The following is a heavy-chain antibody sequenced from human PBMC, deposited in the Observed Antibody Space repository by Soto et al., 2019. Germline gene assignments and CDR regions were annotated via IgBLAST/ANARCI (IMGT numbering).Heavy chain of an antibody. V-gene: IGHV3-53*01. D-gene: IGHD6-19*01. CDR1: GFTVSGDY. CDR3: TKVSPQWLVHDY. J-gene: IGHJ4*02. CDR2: IHFGGNT. Sequence: SLRLSCAASGFTVSGDYVSWVRQAPGKGLECVSVIHFGGNTYYADSVKGRFTVSRDNSKNTLYLQMNSLRVEDTAIYFCTKVSPQWLVHDYWGQGTLVTAPQ.